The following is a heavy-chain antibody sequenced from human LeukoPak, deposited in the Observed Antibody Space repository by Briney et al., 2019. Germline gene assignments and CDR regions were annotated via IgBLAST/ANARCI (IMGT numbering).Heavy chain of an antibody. CDR3: AGEPATTTVTYPFFDC. CDR1: GGTFSSYA. D-gene: IGHD4-17*01. Sequence: ASVKVSCKASGGTFSSYAISWVRQAPGQGLEWMGIINPSGGSTTYAQKFQGRVTMTRDTSTSTVYMELSSLRSEDTAVYYCAGEPATTTVTYPFFDCWGQGTLVTVSS. J-gene: IGHJ4*02. CDR2: INPSGGST. V-gene: IGHV1-46*01.